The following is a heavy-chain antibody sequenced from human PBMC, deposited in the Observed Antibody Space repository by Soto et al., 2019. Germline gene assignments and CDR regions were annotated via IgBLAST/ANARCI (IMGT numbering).Heavy chain of an antibody. D-gene: IGHD4-17*01. V-gene: IGHV3-23*01. Sequence: EVQLLESGGGLVQPGGSLRLSCAASGFTFSSYAMSWVRQAPGKGLEWVSAISGSGGSTYYADSVKGRFTISRDNSKNTLYLLMNSLRAEDTAVYYCAKLHGDYYGNLDYWGQGTLVTVSS. CDR1: GFTFSSYA. CDR2: ISGSGGST. J-gene: IGHJ4*02. CDR3: AKLHGDYYGNLDY.